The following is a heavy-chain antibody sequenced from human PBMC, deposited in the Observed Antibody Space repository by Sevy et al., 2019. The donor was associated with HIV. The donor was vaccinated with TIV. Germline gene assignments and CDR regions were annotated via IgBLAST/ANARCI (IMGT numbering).Heavy chain of an antibody. CDR2: MYSSGNT. CDR3: ARQGGIVDRAFDY. J-gene: IGHJ4*02. CDR1: GGSISSSSSD. Sequence: SETLSLTCTVSGGSISSSSSDWGWIRQPPGKGLEWIGSMYSSGNTYYNPSLKSRVTIFVDTSKNQISLKLTSVTAADTAVYYCARQGGIVDRAFDYWGQGTLVTVSS. V-gene: IGHV4-39*01. D-gene: IGHD2-21*01.